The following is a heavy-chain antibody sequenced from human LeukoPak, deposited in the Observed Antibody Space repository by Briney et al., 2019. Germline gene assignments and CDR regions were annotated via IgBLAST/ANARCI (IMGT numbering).Heavy chain of an antibody. D-gene: IGHD5-24*01. CDR3: ARHSPGLGPNTYNYVY. V-gene: IGHV1-2*02. CDR2: INCNSGGT. J-gene: IGHJ4*02. Sequence: GASVKVSCKASGYTFTGYYMHWVRQAPGQGLEWMGWINCNSGGTNYAQKFQGRVTMTRDTSINTAYMELSRLKSDDTAVYYCARHSPGLGPNTYNYVYWGQGSLVTVSS. CDR1: GYTFTGYY.